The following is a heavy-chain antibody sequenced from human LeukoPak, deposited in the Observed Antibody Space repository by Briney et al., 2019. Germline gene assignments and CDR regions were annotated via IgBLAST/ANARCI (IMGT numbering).Heavy chain of an antibody. D-gene: IGHD6-6*01. CDR2: IYPGDSDT. J-gene: IGHJ4*02. CDR3: ARPKYSSSLAFDF. Sequence: GESLKISCRDSGNTFTTSLIVWVRQMPGKGLEWMGIIYPGDSDTKYSPSFQGQVTISADKSISTAYLHWNSLKALDTATYYCARPKYSSSLAFDFWGQGTPVTVSS. CDR1: GNTFTTSL. V-gene: IGHV5-51*01.